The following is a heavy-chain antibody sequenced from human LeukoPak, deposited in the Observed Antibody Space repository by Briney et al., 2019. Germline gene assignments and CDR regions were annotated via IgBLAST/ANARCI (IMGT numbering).Heavy chain of an antibody. D-gene: IGHD6-13*01. CDR2: ISSSGTTI. V-gene: IGHV3-48*03. CDR3: ARALPSSYYYFDY. J-gene: IGHJ4*02. Sequence: PGGSLRLSCAASGFTVISYEMNWVRQAPGKGLEWGSYISSSGTTICYVDSVKGRFTISRDNAKNSLYLQMNSLRAEDTAVYYCARALPSSYYYFDYWGQGTLVTVSS. CDR1: GFTVISYE.